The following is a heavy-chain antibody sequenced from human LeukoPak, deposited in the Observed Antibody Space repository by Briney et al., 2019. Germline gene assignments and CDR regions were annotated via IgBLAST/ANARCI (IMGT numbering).Heavy chain of an antibody. V-gene: IGHV4-59*01. CDR3: ARETTGYLDY. J-gene: IGHJ4*02. CDR2: IYYSGST. Sequence: PSETLSLTCTVSGGSISSYYWSWIRQPPGKGLEWIGYIYYSGSTNYNPSLKSRVTISVDTSKNQFSPKLSSVTAADTAVYYCARETTGYLDYWGQGTLVTVSS. D-gene: IGHD2-8*02. CDR1: GGSISSYY.